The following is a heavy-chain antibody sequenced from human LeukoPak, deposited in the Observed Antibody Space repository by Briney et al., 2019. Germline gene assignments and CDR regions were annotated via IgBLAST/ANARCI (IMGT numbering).Heavy chain of an antibody. J-gene: IGHJ4*02. CDR3: ATMKAVRVNDFWSGYPDN. CDR2: IYHTGTT. V-gene: IGHV4-61*08. CDR1: GGSISSGGYY. Sequence: SETLSLTCTVSGGSISSGGYYWSWIRQHPGKGLQWIGYIYHTGTTNYNPSLRSRVTISVDTSKNQFSLKLSSVTAADTAMYYCATMKAVRVNDFWSGYPDNWGQGTLVTVSS. D-gene: IGHD3-3*01.